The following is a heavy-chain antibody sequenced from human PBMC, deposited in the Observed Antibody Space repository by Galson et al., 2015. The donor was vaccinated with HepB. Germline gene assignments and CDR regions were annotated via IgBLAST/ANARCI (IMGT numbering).Heavy chain of an antibody. CDR2: ISYDRSNK. CDR3: AISGGDDRYYYYYMDV. J-gene: IGHJ6*03. Sequence: SLRLSCAASGFTFSNYAMHWVRQAPGKGLDWMTFISYDRSNKFYADSLKGRFTISRDNSKNTLFLHMNSLRPEDTAVYYCAISGGDDRYYYYYMDVWGKGTTVTVSS. CDR1: GFTFSNYA. D-gene: IGHD3-10*01. V-gene: IGHV3-30-3*01.